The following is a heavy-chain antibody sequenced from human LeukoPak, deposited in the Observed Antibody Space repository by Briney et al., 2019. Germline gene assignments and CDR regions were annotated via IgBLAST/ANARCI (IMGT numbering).Heavy chain of an antibody. CDR1: GFSFSTTW. J-gene: IGHJ4*02. CDR2: ITSDGTSI. V-gene: IGHV3-74*03. D-gene: IGHD2-2*01. CDR3: ARDWYHAIEY. Sequence: GGSLRLSCAASGFSFSTTWMHWVRQPPGQGLVWVARITSDGTSISYAESVKGRFTISRDNAKNTLYLQMNSLRAEYTALYYCARDWYHAIEYWGQGTLVTVSS.